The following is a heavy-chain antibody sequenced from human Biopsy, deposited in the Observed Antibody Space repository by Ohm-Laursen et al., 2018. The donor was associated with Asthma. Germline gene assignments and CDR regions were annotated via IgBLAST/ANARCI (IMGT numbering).Heavy chain of an antibody. J-gene: IGHJ4*02. D-gene: IGHD5-12*01. CDR3: AKRRGYSGHDNDY. V-gene: IGHV3-30*18. CDR1: GFMFRSFG. Sequence: SLGLSCAATGFMFRSFGMHWVRQAPGKGLEWVAVISYDGNHKFYEDSVKGRFTISRDNSKNTLYLQMNSLRTEDTAVYYCAKRRGYSGHDNDYWGQGTLVIVSS. CDR2: ISYDGNHK.